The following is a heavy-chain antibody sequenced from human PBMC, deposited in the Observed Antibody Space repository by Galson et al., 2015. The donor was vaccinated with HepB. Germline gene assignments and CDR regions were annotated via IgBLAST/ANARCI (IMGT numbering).Heavy chain of an antibody. J-gene: IGHJ2*01. CDR2: LSGSGSST. Sequence: SLRLSCAASGFTFSSYAMGWVRQAPGKGLDWVSFLSGSGSSTYHADSVKGRFTTSRDNSKSTLFLQMNSLRVEDTALYYCAKVQGTWYFDAWGRGTLVTVSS. CDR1: GFTFSSYA. V-gene: IGHV3-23*01. CDR3: AKVQGTWYFDA.